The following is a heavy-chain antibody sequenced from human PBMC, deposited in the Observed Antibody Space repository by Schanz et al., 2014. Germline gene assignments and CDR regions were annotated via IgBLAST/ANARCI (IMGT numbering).Heavy chain of an antibody. CDR2: IYASGAT. D-gene: IGHD1-1*01. Sequence: VQLVESGGGVVQPGRSLRLSCAASGFTFSDYYMSWIRQAPGKGLEWVSTIYASGATYYADSVKRRFTISRDSGQNSLYLQMNSLRAGDTAVYYCARGTDWNLHYWGQGALVTVSS. J-gene: IGHJ4*02. CDR3: ARGTDWNLHY. V-gene: IGHV3-66*01. CDR1: GFTFSDYY.